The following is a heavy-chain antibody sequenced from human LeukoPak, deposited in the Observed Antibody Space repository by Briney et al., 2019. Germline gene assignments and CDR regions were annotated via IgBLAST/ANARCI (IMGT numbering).Heavy chain of an antibody. CDR1: GFTFNRYS. CDR3: AKEDTYYDILTGYYKEAFDY. Sequence: GGSLRLTCAASGFTFNRYSMNWVRQAPGKGLEWVSAISGSGGSTYYADSVKGRFTISRDNSKNTLYLQMNSLRAEDTAAYYCAKEDTYYDILTGYYKEAFDYWGQGTLVTVSS. CDR2: ISGSGGST. J-gene: IGHJ4*02. D-gene: IGHD3-9*01. V-gene: IGHV3-23*01.